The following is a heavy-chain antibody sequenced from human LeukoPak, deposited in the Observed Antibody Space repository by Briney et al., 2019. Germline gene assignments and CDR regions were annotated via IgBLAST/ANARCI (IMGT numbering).Heavy chain of an antibody. D-gene: IGHD4-11*01. Sequence: SETLSLICTVSGGSISYYFWSWIRQPPGKGLQWIGYISYSGSTNYNPFLKSRVTISADTSKNQFSLKLSSVTAADTAVYYCARAYYSNPYYYYMDVWGKGATVTVSS. CDR3: ARAYYSNPYYYYMDV. CDR1: GGSISYYF. V-gene: IGHV4-59*01. J-gene: IGHJ6*03. CDR2: ISYSGST.